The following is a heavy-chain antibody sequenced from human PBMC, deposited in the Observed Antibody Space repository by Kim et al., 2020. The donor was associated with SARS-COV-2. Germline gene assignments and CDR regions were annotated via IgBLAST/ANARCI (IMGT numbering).Heavy chain of an antibody. J-gene: IGHJ3*02. CDR3: AGGSNASDNDAFDI. Sequence: AQKLQGRVTMTTDTSTSTAYMELRSLRSDDTAVYYCAGGSNASDNDAFDIWGQGTMVTVSS. D-gene: IGHD1-26*01. V-gene: IGHV1-18*01.